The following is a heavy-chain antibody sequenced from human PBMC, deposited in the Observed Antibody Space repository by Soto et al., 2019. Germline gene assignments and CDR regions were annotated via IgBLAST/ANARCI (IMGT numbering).Heavy chain of an antibody. J-gene: IGHJ6*02. CDR1: GDSVSGNRAA. V-gene: IGHV6-1*01. CDR2: TYYRSKWYN. CDR3: ATGMLLRGHHSMDV. D-gene: IGHD3-10*01. Sequence: SETLSLTCAISGDSVSGNRAAWNWIRQSPSRGLEWLGRTYYRSKWYNEYAPSVKSRMTINPDTSKNQFSLQLNSVTPEDTAVYYCATGMLLRGHHSMDVCGPGTSLTVS.